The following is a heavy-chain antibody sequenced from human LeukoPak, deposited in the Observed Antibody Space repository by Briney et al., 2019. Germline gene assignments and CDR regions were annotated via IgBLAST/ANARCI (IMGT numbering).Heavy chain of an antibody. CDR1: GFTFSNAW. V-gene: IGHV3-15*01. J-gene: IGHJ3*02. CDR2: IKSKTDGGTT. Sequence: GGSLRLSCAASGFTFSNAWMSWVRQAPGKGLEWVGRIKSKTDGGTTDYAAPVKGRFTISRDDSKNTLYLQMNSLKTEDTAVYYCTTPDSSGYSDAFDIWGQGTMVTVSS. CDR3: TTPDSSGYSDAFDI. D-gene: IGHD3-22*01.